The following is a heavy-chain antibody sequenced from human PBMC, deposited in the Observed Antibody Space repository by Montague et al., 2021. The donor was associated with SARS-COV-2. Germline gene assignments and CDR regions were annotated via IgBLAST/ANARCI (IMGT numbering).Heavy chain of an antibody. J-gene: IGHJ4*02. D-gene: IGHD6-19*01. Sequence: SLRLSCAASGFTFSSYAIIWVRQTPGTGLEYVSAISSGVGRTYYADSVKGRFTISRDNSKNTVYLQMNSLRSDDTAVYYCARELGASGWRTIDYWGQGTLVTVSS. CDR1: GFTFSSYA. CDR2: ISSGVGRT. V-gene: IGHV3-23*01. CDR3: ARELGASGWRTIDY.